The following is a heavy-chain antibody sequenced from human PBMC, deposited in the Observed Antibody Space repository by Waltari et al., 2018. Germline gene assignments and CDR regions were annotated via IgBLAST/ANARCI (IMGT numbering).Heavy chain of an antibody. Sequence: EVQLVESGGGLVKPGGSLRLSCVVTGFNFNDYAMHLVLQAPGKGMEWVSSISSRSSYRYYADSVKGRVTISRDNAKNSLYLQMNSLRAEDTAVYFCARTYCDTDCYTLDGMDVWGQGTTVTVSS. D-gene: IGHD3-16*02. J-gene: IGHJ6*02. V-gene: IGHV3-21*01. CDR1: GFNFNDYA. CDR2: ISSRSSYR. CDR3: ARTYCDTDCYTLDGMDV.